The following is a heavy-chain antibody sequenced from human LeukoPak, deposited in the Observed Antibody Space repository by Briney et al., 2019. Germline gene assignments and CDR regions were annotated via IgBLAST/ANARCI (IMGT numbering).Heavy chain of an antibody. CDR1: GGSFSGYY. Sequence: SETLSLTCAVYGGSFSGYYWSWIRQPPGKGLEWIGEINHSGSTNYNPSLKSRVTISVDTSKNQFSLKLSSVTATDTAVYYCARGPHTGVNYYDSSGYYYWGQGTLVTVSS. J-gene: IGHJ4*02. CDR2: INHSGST. CDR3: ARGPHTGVNYYDSSGYYY. V-gene: IGHV4-34*01. D-gene: IGHD3-22*01.